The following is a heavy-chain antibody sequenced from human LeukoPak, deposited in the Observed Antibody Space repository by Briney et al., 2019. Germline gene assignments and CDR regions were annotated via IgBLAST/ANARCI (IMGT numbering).Heavy chain of an antibody. J-gene: IGHJ3*02. D-gene: IGHD6-13*01. CDR1: GFTFSSYG. Sequence: SGGSLRLSCAASGFTFSSYGMHWVRQAPGKGLEWVAVIWYDGSNKYYADSVKGRFTISRDNSKNTLYLQMNSLRAEDTAVYYCASMDSSSWWYAFDIWGQGTMITVSS. CDR3: ASMDSSSWWYAFDI. CDR2: IWYDGSNK. V-gene: IGHV3-33*01.